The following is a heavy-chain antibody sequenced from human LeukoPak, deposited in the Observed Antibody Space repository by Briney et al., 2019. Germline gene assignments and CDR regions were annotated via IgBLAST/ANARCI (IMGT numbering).Heavy chain of an antibody. CDR3: SRDPRNNDY. V-gene: IGHV3-11*01. Sequence: LSLTCTVSGDSISSTNYYWGWIRQAPGKGLELLSYISGSASDVNYIDSVRGRFTISRDNAKNSLYLHMNSLTVEDTAVYYCSRDPRNNDYWGQGTLVTVSS. CDR2: ISGSASDV. CDR1: GDSISSTNYY. J-gene: IGHJ4*02.